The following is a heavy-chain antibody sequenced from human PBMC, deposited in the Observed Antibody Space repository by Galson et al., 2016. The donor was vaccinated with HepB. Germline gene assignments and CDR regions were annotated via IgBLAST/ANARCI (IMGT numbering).Heavy chain of an antibody. Sequence: SVKVSCKASGYSFSSHGVSWLRQVPGQGFEWMAWISGLNGRTKSAAKFQDRVTLTTDSSTTTAYLEMKTLTLDDTAVFFCARDPGTIETTSGTFDLWGQGTLVTVSS. J-gene: IGHJ5*02. CDR1: GYSFSSHG. CDR3: ARDPGTIETTSGTFDL. V-gene: IGHV1-18*01. CDR2: ISGLNGRT. D-gene: IGHD4-17*01.